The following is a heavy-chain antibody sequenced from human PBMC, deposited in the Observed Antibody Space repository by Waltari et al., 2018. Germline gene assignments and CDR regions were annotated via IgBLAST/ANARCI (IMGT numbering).Heavy chain of an antibody. Sequence: QVTLKESGPVLVKPTETLTLTCTVSGFSLSNARMGVSWIRQPPGKALEWLAHIFSNDEKSYSTSLKSRLTISKDTSKSQVVLTMTNMEPVDTATYYGARLRGYCSGGSCYYYYYGMDVWGQGTTVTVSS. D-gene: IGHD2-15*01. J-gene: IGHJ6*02. CDR1: GFSLSNARMG. V-gene: IGHV2-26*01. CDR3: ARLRGYCSGGSCYYYYYGMDV. CDR2: IFSNDEK.